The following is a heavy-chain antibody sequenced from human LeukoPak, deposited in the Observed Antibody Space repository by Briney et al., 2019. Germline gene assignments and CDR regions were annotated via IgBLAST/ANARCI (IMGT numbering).Heavy chain of an antibody. CDR1: GYSISSGYY. Sequence: SETLSLTCTVSGYSISSGYYGGWIRQPPGKGLGWIGSIYHSGSTYYNPSLKSRVTISIDTSKNQFSRKLSSVTAADTAVYYCARIGLLFGYDFDPGSQGTLVTVPA. D-gene: IGHD2-15*01. J-gene: IGHJ5*02. CDR2: IYHSGST. CDR3: ARIGLLFGYDFDP. V-gene: IGHV4-38-2*02.